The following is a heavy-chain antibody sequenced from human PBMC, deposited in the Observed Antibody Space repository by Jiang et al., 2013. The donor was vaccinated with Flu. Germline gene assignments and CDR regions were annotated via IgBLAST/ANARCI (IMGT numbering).Heavy chain of an antibody. J-gene: IGHJ4*02. Sequence: SSHAFGWVRLAPGQGLEWMATLIPMFGTSKFGQDFQGRVTISGDESTDTAYMELKSLKFEDTAIYYCASANMVGASSARKFDSWGQGTLVTVSS. D-gene: IGHD4/OR15-4a*01. CDR3: ASANMVGASSARKFDS. CDR1: SSHA. V-gene: IGHV1-69*15. CDR2: LIPMFGTS.